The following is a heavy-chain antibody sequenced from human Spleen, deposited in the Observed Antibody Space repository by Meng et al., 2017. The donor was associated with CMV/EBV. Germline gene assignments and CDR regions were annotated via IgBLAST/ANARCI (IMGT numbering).Heavy chain of an antibody. CDR1: GFTLTRYW. Sequence: EVQLVESXXGLVQXGGSLGLSCAVAGFTLTRYWMHWVREVPGKGLEWVSRIDIDGRDITYADSVRGRFSISRDDAKNTLYLQMNSLRIEDTAVYYCARGVAETLGWEMGYGGQGTVVTVSA. V-gene: IGHV3-74*03. D-gene: IGHD1-26*01. CDR3: ARGVAETLGWEMGY. J-gene: IGHJ4*02. CDR2: IDIDGRDI.